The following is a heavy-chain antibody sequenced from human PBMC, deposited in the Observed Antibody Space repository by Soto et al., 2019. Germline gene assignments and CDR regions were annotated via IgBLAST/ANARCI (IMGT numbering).Heavy chain of an antibody. D-gene: IGHD3-22*01. CDR2: IIPIFGTA. CDR3: ARDRIDSTPPDYFDSSGYSDFGY. Sequence: ASVKVSCKASGGTFTSYAISWVRQAPGQGLEWMGGIIPIFGTANYAQKFQGRVTITADESRSTAYMELSSLRSEDTGVYYYARDRIDSTPPDYFDSSGYSDFGYWGQVTLVMVSS. J-gene: IGHJ4*02. V-gene: IGHV1-69*13. CDR1: GGTFTSYA.